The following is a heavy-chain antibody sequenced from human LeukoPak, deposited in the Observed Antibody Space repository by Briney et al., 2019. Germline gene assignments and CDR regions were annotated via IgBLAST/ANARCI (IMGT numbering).Heavy chain of an antibody. V-gene: IGHV4-30-4*01. CDR3: ARDPNSTSWSQGGWFDP. CDR2: IYYSGST. Sequence: SETLSLTCTVSGGSISSGDYYWSWIRQPPGKGLEWIGYIYYSGSTYYNPSLKSRVTISVDTSENQFSLKLSSVTTADTAVYYCARDPNSTSWSQGGWFDPWGQGTLVTVSS. CDR1: GGSISSGDYY. J-gene: IGHJ5*02. D-gene: IGHD6-13*01.